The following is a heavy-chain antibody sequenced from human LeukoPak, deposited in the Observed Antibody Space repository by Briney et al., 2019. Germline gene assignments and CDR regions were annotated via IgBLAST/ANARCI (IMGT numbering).Heavy chain of an antibody. CDR2: MNPNSGNT. V-gene: IGHV1-8*01. CDR1: GYTFTSYD. J-gene: IGHJ4*02. Sequence: ASVKVSCKASGYTFTSYDINWVRPATGQGLEWMGWMNPNSGNTGYALKFQGRVTMTRNTSISTAYMELSSLRSEDTAVYYCARGQVDPEYDSSGYPFDWGQGTLVTVSS. D-gene: IGHD3-22*01. CDR3: ARGQVDPEYDSSGYPFD.